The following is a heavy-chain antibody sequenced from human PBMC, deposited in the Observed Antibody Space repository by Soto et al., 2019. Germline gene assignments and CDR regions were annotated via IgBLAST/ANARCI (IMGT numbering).Heavy chain of an antibody. CDR3: ARDFYSNGWYFRVGAFDI. CDR1: GFTFSSYG. J-gene: IGHJ3*02. Sequence: QVQLVESGGGVVQPGRSLRLSCAASGFTFSSYGMHWVRQAPGKGLEWVAVIWYDGSNKYYADSVKGRFTISRDNSKNSMYLEMNTLRAEDTGVYYCARDFYSNGWYFRVGAFDIWGQGTMVTVSS. D-gene: IGHD6-19*01. V-gene: IGHV3-33*01. CDR2: IWYDGSNK.